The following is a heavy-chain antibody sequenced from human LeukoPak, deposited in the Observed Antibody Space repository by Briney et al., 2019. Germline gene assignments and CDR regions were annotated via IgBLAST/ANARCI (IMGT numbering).Heavy chain of an antibody. V-gene: IGHV3-48*03. J-gene: IGHJ4*02. D-gene: IGHD1-26*01. CDR3: AREVKWELPVY. CDR1: GFTFSSYE. CDR2: ITADGTNK. Sequence: GGSLRLSCAASGFTFSSYEMNWVRQAPGKGLEWVSYITADGTNKYDADSVKGRFTISRDNAKNSLYLQMNSLRVDDTAIYYCAREVKWELPVYWGQGTLVSVSS.